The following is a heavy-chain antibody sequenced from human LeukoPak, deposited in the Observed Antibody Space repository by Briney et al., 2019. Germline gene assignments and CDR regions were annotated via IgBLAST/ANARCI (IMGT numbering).Heavy chain of an antibody. CDR3: ARDLAVAGHNWFDP. CDR1: GFTFDDYA. D-gene: IGHD6-19*01. Sequence: PGRSLRLSCAASGFTFDDYAMHWVRQAPGKGLEWVSGISWNSGSIGYADSVKGRFTISRDNAKSSLYLQMNSLRVEDTAIYYCARDLAVAGHNWFDPWGQGTLVIVSS. V-gene: IGHV3-9*01. J-gene: IGHJ5*02. CDR2: ISWNSGSI.